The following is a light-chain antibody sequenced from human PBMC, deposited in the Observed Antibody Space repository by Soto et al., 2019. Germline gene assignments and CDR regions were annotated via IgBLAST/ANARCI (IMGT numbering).Light chain of an antibody. V-gene: IGKV1-5*01. J-gene: IGKJ1*01. Sequence: DIQMTQSPSTLSASVGDRVTITGRASQSISSWLAWYQQKPGKAHKLLIYDASSLESGVPSRFSGSGSGTEFTLTISSLQPDDFATYYCQQYNSYPWTVGQGTKVDIK. CDR1: QSISSW. CDR2: DAS. CDR3: QQYNSYPWT.